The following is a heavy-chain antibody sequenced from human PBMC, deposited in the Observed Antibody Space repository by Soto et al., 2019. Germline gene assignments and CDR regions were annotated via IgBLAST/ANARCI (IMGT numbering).Heavy chain of an antibody. CDR2: SIPMFGTA. J-gene: IGHJ3*02. CDR1: GGTFSSFA. D-gene: IGHD3-22*01. Sequence: QVQLVQSGAEVKKPGSSVKVSCKASGGTFSSFAISWVRQAPGQGLEWMGGSIPMFGTANYEQKFQGRVTISADDSTSTAYMELSSLRSEDTAVYFCARSTYYYHRSGSYARPWGAYDIWGQGKVVTCSS. V-gene: IGHV1-69*01. CDR3: ARSTYYYHRSGSYARPWGAYDI.